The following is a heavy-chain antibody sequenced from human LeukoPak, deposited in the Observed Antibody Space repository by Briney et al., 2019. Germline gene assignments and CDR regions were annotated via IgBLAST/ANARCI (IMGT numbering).Heavy chain of an antibody. D-gene: IGHD2-15*01. J-gene: IGHJ3*02. Sequence: GGSLRLSCAASGFIFSSCGMHWVRQAPGKGLEWVAVISYDGGNISYTDSVKGRFTISRDNSKNTLYLQMNSQRAEDTAVYYCAKRGYCRGGTCFSHDAFDIWGQGTMVTVSS. CDR1: GFIFSSCG. CDR2: ISYDGGNI. CDR3: AKRGYCRGGTCFSHDAFDI. V-gene: IGHV3-30*18.